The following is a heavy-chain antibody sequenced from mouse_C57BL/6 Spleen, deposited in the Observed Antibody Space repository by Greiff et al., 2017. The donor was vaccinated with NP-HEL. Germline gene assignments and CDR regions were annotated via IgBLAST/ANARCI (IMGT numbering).Heavy chain of an antibody. V-gene: IGHV1-81*01. CDR1: GYTFTSYG. J-gene: IGHJ3*01. CDR3: ARGTLYYGNYVGTWFAY. CDR2: IYPRSGNT. D-gene: IGHD2-1*01. Sequence: VQLQQSGAELARPGASVKLSCKASGYTFTSYGISWVKQRTGQGLEWIGEIYPRSGNTYYNEKFKGKATLTADKSSSTAYMELRSLTSEDSAVYFCARGTLYYGNYVGTWFAYWGQGTLVTASA.